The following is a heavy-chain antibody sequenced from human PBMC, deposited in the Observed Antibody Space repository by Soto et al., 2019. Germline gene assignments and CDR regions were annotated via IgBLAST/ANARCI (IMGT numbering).Heavy chain of an antibody. CDR2: IRSKANDYAT. V-gene: IGHV3-73*01. J-gene: IGHJ4*02. CDR3: TSIVVVTDIIHGQSNY. D-gene: IGHD2-21*02. Sequence: GESXRLSCSSSGFTFIVPSIHVFRQASGKGLEWVGRIRSKANDYATAYAASVKGRFTISRDDSKKTAYLQMNSLKTEDTAVYYCTSIVVVTDIIHGQSNYWGQGTLVTVSS. CDR1: GFTFIVPS.